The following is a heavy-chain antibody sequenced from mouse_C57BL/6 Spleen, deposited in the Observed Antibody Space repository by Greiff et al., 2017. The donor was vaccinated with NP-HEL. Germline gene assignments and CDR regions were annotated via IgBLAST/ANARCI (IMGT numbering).Heavy chain of an antibody. D-gene: IGHD1-1*01. J-gene: IGHJ3*01. CDR3: ARSDYGSSTGFAY. Sequence: QVQLKESGAELVKPGASVKMSCKASGYTFTTYPIEWMKQNHGKSLEWIGNFHPYNDDTKYNEKFKGKVTLTVEKSSSTVYLELSRLTSDDSAVYYCARSDYGSSTGFAYWGQGTLVTVSA. CDR2: FHPYNDDT. V-gene: IGHV1-47*01. CDR1: GYTFTTYP.